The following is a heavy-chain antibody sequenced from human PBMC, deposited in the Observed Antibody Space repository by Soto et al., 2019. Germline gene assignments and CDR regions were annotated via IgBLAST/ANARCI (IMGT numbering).Heavy chain of an antibody. CDR3: ASGAPIRY. J-gene: IGHJ4*02. CDR2: IYNSGTT. V-gene: IGHV4-4*08. CDR1: GGSFSNYY. Sequence: SETLSLTCSVSGGSFSNYYWGWIRQAPGKGLEWIGSIYNSGTTNYNPSLKSRVITSIESSKSQFSLRLNSVTVADSAVYYCASGAPIRYWGQGVLVTVSS. D-gene: IGHD4-17*01.